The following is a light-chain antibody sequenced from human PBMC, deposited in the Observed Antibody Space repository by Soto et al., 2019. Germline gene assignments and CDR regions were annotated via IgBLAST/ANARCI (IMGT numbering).Light chain of an antibody. CDR1: QSIGSH. CDR3: QQSYSSWT. CDR2: AAS. J-gene: IGKJ1*01. Sequence: DIQMTQSPSSLSASVGDRVTITCRASQSIGSHLNWFQQKPGKAPNLLIYAASSLHSGVPSRFSGSGSGTDFTLTISSLQPEDIATFFCQQSYSSWTFAQGTKVEIK. V-gene: IGKV1-39*01.